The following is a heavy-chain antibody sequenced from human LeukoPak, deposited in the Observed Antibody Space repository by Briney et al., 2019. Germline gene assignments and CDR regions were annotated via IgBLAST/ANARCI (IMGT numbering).Heavy chain of an antibody. CDR3: ARLYYDFWSGSHYWYFDL. CDR1: GDSISSYY. J-gene: IGHJ2*01. CDR2: IHYSGST. Sequence: SETLSLTCTVPGDSISSYYGSWIRQPPGKGLEWIGYIHYSGSTNYNPSLKGRVTISVDTSKNQFSLKLSSVTAADTAVYYCARLYYDFWSGSHYWYFDLWGRGTLVTVSS. D-gene: IGHD3-3*01. V-gene: IGHV4-59*01.